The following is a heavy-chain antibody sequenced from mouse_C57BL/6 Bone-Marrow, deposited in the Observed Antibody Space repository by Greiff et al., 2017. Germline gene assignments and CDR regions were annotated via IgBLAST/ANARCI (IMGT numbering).Heavy chain of an antibody. CDR3: ARSAGVAFDY. CDR1: GYTFTSYG. V-gene: IGHV1-81*01. D-gene: IGHD1-1*01. J-gene: IGHJ2*01. CDR2: MYPRSGNT. Sequence: VQLQQSGAELARPGASVKLSCKASGYTFTSYGISWVKQRTGPGLKWIGEMYPRSGNTYYNEKFKGKATLTADKSSSTAYMELRSLTSEDSAVYFCARSAGVAFDYWGQGTTLTVSS.